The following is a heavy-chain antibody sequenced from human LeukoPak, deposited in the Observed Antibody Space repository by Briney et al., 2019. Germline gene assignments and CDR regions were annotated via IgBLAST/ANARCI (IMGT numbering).Heavy chain of an antibody. CDR2: INPSGGST. V-gene: IGHV1-46*01. J-gene: IGHJ5*02. Sequence: ASVKVSCKASGYTFISYYMHWVRQAPGQGLEWMGVINPSGGSTTYAQKFQGRVTMTRDTSTSTVYMELSSLRSDDTAVYYCASAAMVRGVIIWFDPWGQGTLVTVSS. D-gene: IGHD3-10*01. CDR3: ASAAMVRGVIIWFDP. CDR1: GYTFISYY.